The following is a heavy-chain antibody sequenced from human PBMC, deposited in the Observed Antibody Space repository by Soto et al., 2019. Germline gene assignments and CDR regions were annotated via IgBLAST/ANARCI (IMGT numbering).Heavy chain of an antibody. D-gene: IGHD2-21*02. CDR1: GDSISSDYYH. CDR2: IHHSGSI. V-gene: IGHV4-30-4*08. Sequence: QVQLQQSGPGLVKPSQTLSLTCTVSGDSISSDYYHWTWIRQSPGKGLEWIGYIHHSGSILYNPSLKSRVTISVDTSKNQFSPHLTSVTAADTAAYLCARDEDGGDSFDVWGQGTTVTVSS. J-gene: IGHJ6*02. CDR3: ARDEDGGDSFDV.